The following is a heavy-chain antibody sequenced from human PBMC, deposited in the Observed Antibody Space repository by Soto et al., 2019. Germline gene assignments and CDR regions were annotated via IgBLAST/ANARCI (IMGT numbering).Heavy chain of an antibody. CDR3: ASSYSGYLDN. CDR1: GDSMSSGAYY. Sequence: IVSGDSMSSGAYYWNWIRQHPGKGLEWIGYIYYSGNTYYNPSLKSRIVISVDTSKNQFSLNLGSVTAADTAIYYCASSYSGYLDNWGRGALVTVSS. CDR2: IYYSGNT. V-gene: IGHV4-31*03. J-gene: IGHJ4*02. D-gene: IGHD3-22*01.